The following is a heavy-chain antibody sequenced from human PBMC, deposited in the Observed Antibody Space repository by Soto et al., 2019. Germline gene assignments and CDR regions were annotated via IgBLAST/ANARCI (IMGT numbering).Heavy chain of an antibody. V-gene: IGHV3-23*01. CDR3: ARAGGSYSSYYALDH. Sequence: GGSLRLACAASGFTFDSHAMSWVRQAPGKGLEWVSGISGSGVKTDFANSVKGRFTISRDNSKNTLYLQMNSLRADDTAVYYCARAGGSYSSYYALDHWGQGTLVTVSS. D-gene: IGHD5-12*01. J-gene: IGHJ4*02. CDR1: GFTFDSHA. CDR2: ISGSGVKT.